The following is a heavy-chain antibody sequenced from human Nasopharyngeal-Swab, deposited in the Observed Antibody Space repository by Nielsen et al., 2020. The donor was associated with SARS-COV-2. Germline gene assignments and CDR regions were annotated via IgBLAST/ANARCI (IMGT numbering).Heavy chain of an antibody. D-gene: IGHD6-19*01. CDR2: ISYDGSNK. CDR3: ARGLAVAPYYYYMDV. Sequence: GESLKISCVASGFTFSSYGMHWVRQAPGKGLEWVAVISYDGSNKYYADSVKGRFTISRDNSKNTLYLQMNSLRAEDTAVYYCARGLAVAPYYYYMDVWGKGTTVTVSS. V-gene: IGHV3-30*03. CDR1: GFTFSSYG. J-gene: IGHJ6*03.